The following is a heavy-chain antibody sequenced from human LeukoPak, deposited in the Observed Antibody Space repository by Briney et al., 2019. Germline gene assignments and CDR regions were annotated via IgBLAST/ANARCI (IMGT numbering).Heavy chain of an antibody. D-gene: IGHD1-7*01. Sequence: GESLKISCQGSGYNFNNYWIAWVRQMPGKGLEWMGIIYPGDSDTRYSPSFQGQVTISADKSISTAYLQWSSLKASDTAMYYCARQVVVITGTRYYFDYWGQGTLVTVSS. CDR1: GYNFNNYW. CDR3: ARQVVVITGTRYYFDY. J-gene: IGHJ4*02. V-gene: IGHV5-51*01. CDR2: IYPGDSDT.